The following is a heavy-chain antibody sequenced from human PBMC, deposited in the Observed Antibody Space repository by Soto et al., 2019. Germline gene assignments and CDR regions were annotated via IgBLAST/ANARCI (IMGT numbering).Heavy chain of an antibody. V-gene: IGHV3-33*01. J-gene: IGHJ4*02. CDR2: IGFAGNNK. Sequence: GGSLRLSCVASGFPFDSYGIHWVRRAPGKGLEWVATIGFAGNNKYYADSVKGRFTISRDNAKNSLYLQMNSLRAEDTAVYYCARDPFYPEDYWGQGTLVTVSS. CDR3: ARDPFYPEDY. CDR1: GFPFDSYG.